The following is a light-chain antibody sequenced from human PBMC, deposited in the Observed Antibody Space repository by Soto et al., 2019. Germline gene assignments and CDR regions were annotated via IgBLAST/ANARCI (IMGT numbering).Light chain of an antibody. V-gene: IGKV3-15*01. J-gene: IGKJ1*01. CDR1: QSVSSN. CDR3: QQYNNGPPWT. CDR2: GAS. Sequence: EIVMTKSPATLSVSPGERATLSCRASQSVSSNLAWYQQKPGQAPRLLIYGASTRATGIPARFSGSGSGTEFHLTISSLQSEDFAGYYCQQYNNGPPWTFGQGTKVEIK.